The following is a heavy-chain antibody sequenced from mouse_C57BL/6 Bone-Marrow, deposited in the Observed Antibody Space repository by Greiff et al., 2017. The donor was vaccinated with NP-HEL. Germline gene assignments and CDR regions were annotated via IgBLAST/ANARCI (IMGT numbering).Heavy chain of an antibody. J-gene: IGHJ2*01. CDR2: IHPNSGST. Sequence: QVQLQQPGAELVKPGASVKLSCKASGYTFTSYWMHWVKQRPGQGLEWIGMIHPNSGSTNYNEKFKSKATLTVDKSSSTAYMQLSSLTSEDSAVYYCARVTTVVGRDYWGQGTTLTVSS. D-gene: IGHD1-1*01. CDR3: ARVTTVVGRDY. CDR1: GYTFTSYW. V-gene: IGHV1-64*01.